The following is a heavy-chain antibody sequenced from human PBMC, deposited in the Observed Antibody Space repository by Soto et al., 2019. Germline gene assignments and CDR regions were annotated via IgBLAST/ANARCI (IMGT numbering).Heavy chain of an antibody. CDR1: GGSISSSGYY. CDR2: IYYSGRT. J-gene: IGHJ5*02. D-gene: IGHD2-21*01. V-gene: IGHV4-31*03. Sequence: QVQLQESGPGLVKPSQTLSLTCTVSGGSISSSGYYWSWIRQHPGKGLEWIGYIYYSGRTYYNPSPEGRVTLSVDTSKNQFSLKLGSVNAADTAGYYCARGGSGGEDPRGQGTLVTVSS. CDR3: ARGGSGGEDP.